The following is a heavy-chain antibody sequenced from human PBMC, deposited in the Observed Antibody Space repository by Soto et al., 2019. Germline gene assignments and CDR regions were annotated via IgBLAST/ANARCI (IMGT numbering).Heavy chain of an antibody. D-gene: IGHD2-2*03. CDR2: MHRGGST. V-gene: IGHV3-53*01. J-gene: IGHJ4*02. Sequence: GGSLRLSCVVSGFSVSATSIFWVRQATGKGLEWVSLMHRGGSTDNADSVKGRFTTSRDKSKNTLYLHMNGLRVEDTAVYYCANVDIVVVPAAIYYWGQGTLVTVSS. CDR3: ANVDIVVVPAAIYY. CDR1: GFSVSATS.